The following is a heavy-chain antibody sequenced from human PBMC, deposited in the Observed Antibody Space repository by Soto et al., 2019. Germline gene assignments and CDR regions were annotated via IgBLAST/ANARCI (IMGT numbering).Heavy chain of an antibody. Sequence: GASVKVSCKASGCTFSSYAISWVRQAPGQGLEWMGGIIPIFGTANYAQKFQGRVTITADESTSTAYMELSSLRSEDTAVYYCARAADILTGYYIMPYYYYGMDVWGQGTTVTVSS. V-gene: IGHV1-69*13. CDR3: ARAADILTGYYIMPYYYYGMDV. CDR2: IIPIFGTA. J-gene: IGHJ6*02. D-gene: IGHD3-9*01. CDR1: GCTFSSYA.